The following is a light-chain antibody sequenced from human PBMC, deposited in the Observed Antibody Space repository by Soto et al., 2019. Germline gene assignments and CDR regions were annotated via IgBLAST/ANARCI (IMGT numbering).Light chain of an antibody. V-gene: IGKV1-16*02. CDR2: AAS. J-gene: IGKJ4*01. Sequence: DIQVTQSPSSLSAYVGDIVTITCRASQDIVNHLAWFQQKPGKAPKSLIYAASSLQSGVPSKFSGSASGTDFTLTISSLQPEDSATYDCQRYKDYPLTFGGGTRVEIK. CDR1: QDIVNH. CDR3: QRYKDYPLT.